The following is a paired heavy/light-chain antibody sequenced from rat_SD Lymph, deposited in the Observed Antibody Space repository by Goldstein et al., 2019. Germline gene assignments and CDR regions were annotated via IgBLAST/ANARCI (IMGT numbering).Light chain of an antibody. V-gene: IGKV5S2*01. J-gene: IGKJ2-1*01. CDR3: QQSYSLPNT. CDR1: QGISTS. Sequence: DIVLTQSPATLSVTPGESVSLSCRASQGISTSIHWYQQKSNESPRLLIKFASQSISGIPSRFSGSGSGTDFTLSINRVESEDFSVYYCQQSYSLPNTFGAGTKLELK. CDR2: FAS.
Heavy chain of an antibody. CDR1: GFLLSASSVG. V-gene: IGHV8-31*01. J-gene: IGHJ2*01. CDR3: AHSAPYVYYGLLLPSFFDY. CDR2: IGWEDVK. D-gene: IGHD1-6*01. Sequence: QVTLKESGPGILQPSQTLSLTCSFSGFLLSASSVGVGWIRQPSGKGLEWLATIGWEDVKHYNPSLKSRLTISKDTSNNQVFLKITSVDTADTGTYYCAHSAPYVYYGLLLPSFFDYWGQGVMVTVSS.